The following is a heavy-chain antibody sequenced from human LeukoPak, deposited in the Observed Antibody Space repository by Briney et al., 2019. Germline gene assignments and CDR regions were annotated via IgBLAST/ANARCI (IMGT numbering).Heavy chain of an antibody. D-gene: IGHD2-21*01. CDR1: GYTFTNYV. CDR2: INAGNGDT. V-gene: IGHV1-3*01. Sequence: ASVKVSCKASGYTFTNYVAHWVRQAPGQRPEWMGWINAGNGDTKYSQNFQGRVTITRDTSASTAYMELSSLTSEDTALYYCARDDCGDTCYPGGYWGQGTLVTVSS. CDR3: ARDDCGDTCYPGGY. J-gene: IGHJ4*02.